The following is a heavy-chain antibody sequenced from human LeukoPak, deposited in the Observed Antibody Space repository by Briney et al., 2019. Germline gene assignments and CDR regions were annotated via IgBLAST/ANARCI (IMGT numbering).Heavy chain of an antibody. Sequence: PGGSLRLSCAASGFTFSSYSMNWVRQAPGKGLEWVSSISSSSSYIYYADSVKGRFTISRDNAKNSLYLQMNSLRAEDTAVYYCARGDEVDTAMATVERFDYWGQGTLVTVSS. CDR1: GFTFSSYS. D-gene: IGHD5-18*01. J-gene: IGHJ4*02. V-gene: IGHV3-21*01. CDR2: ISSSSSYI. CDR3: ARGDEVDTAMATVERFDY.